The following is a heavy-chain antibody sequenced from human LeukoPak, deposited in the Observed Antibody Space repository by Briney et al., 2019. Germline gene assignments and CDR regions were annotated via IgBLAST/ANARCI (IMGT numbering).Heavy chain of an antibody. J-gene: IGHJ6*04. V-gene: IGHV3-48*04. CDR2: FSSSYNTI. Sequence: GGSVRLLCAVWGFTFSIYAMSWVRRARGKGLEGVSYFSSSYNTIYYADSVKGRFTISRDNAKNSLYLQMNSLRAEDTAVYYCAELGITMIGGVWGKGTTVTISS. CDR3: AELGITMIGGV. CDR1: GFTFSIYA. D-gene: IGHD3-10*02.